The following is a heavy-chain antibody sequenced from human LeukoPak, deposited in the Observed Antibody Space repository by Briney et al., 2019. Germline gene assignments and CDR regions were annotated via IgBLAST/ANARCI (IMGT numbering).Heavy chain of an antibody. CDR1: GGSFSGYY. CDR2: INHSGST. J-gene: IGHJ4*02. V-gene: IGHV4-34*01. CDR3: APRDYYDSTIPFDY. Sequence: SETLSLTCTVYGGSFSGYYWSWIRQPPGKGLEWIGEINHSGSTNYNPSLKSRVTISVDTSKNQFSLKLSSVTAADTAVYYCAPRDYYDSTIPFDYWGQGTLVTVSS. D-gene: IGHD3-22*01.